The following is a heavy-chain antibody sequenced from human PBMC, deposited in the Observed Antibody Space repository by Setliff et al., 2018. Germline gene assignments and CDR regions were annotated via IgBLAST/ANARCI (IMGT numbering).Heavy chain of an antibody. J-gene: IGHJ3*02. CDR2: IHPSNSDT. D-gene: IGHD5-12*01. CDR3: ARNRVALYDAFDI. Sequence: GESLKISCKGSGYSFTSYWIGWVRQMPGEGLEWMGIIHPSNSDTVYSPSFQGQVTISADRSITTAYLQWSSLKAPDTAIYYCARNRVALYDAFDIWGQGTMVTVSS. V-gene: IGHV5-51*01. CDR1: GYSFTSYW.